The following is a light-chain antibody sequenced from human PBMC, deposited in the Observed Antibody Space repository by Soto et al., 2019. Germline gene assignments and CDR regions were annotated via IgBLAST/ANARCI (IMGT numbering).Light chain of an antibody. Sequence: IVMTQSPDTPPLSPVERATLSGRASQSVSTNLAWYKQKPGQAPRLLIYAASTRATGIPARFIGNGSGTEFTLTIRSLKSEDFAVDYCQQYNNWWTFGQGTKVDIK. V-gene: IGKV3D-15*01. J-gene: IGKJ1*01. CDR1: QSVSTN. CDR3: QQYNNWWT. CDR2: AAS.